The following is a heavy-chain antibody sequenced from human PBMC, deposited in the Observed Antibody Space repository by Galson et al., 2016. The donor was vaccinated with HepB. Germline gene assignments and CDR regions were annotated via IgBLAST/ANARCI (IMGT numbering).Heavy chain of an antibody. CDR2: IDGEGHTT. D-gene: IGHD1-1*01. CDR3: AIGATGATWRN. J-gene: IGHJ4*02. V-gene: IGHV3-23*01. Sequence: SLRLSCAVSGPGFKGYGMSWVRQAPGKGLQWVSDIDGEGHTTHHADSVKGRFTMSRDNSQDTVYLEMKSVRVEETAIYYCAIGATGATWRNWGQGTLVTVSS. CDR1: GPGFKGYG.